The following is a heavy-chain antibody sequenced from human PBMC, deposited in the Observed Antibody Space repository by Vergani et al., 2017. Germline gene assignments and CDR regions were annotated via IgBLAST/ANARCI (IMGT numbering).Heavy chain of an antibody. CDR2: IHTGGST. Sequence: VQLQESGPGLLKPSETLSLTCSVSGASISSYYWSWIRQPAGKGPEWIGHIHTGGSTDLNPSFKSRVSISVDTSKSQFSLKLNSVTVADTAVYYCARSRPYCTSGSCPAIWGQGTLVTVSS. V-gene: IGHV4-4*09. CDR1: GASISSYY. J-gene: IGHJ4*02. CDR3: ARSRPYCTSGSCPAI. D-gene: IGHD2-15*01.